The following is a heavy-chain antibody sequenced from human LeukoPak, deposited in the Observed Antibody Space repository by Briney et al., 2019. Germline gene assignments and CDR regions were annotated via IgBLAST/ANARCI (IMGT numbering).Heavy chain of an antibody. D-gene: IGHD3-22*01. V-gene: IGHV3-74*01. CDR3: ARGDYYDSSGYYYYYMDV. CDR2: INSDGSST. J-gene: IGHJ6*03. CDR1: GFTFSSYW. Sequence: GGSLRLSCAASGFTFSSYWMHWVRQAPGKGLVWVSRINSDGSSTSYADSVKGRFTISRDNAKNTLYLQMNSLRAEDTAVYYCARGDYYDSSGYYYYYMDVWGKGTTVTVSS.